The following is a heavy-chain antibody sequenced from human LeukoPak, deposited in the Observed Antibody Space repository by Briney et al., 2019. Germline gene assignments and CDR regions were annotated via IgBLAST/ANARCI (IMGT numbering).Heavy chain of an antibody. CDR1: GYTFTSYY. V-gene: IGHV1-46*01. CDR2: INPSGGST. D-gene: IGHD1-1*01. CDR3: ARDGTTTRGAFDI. Sequence: GASVKVSCKVSGYTFTSYYMHWVRQAPGQGLEWMGIINPSGGSTSYAQKFQGRVTMTRDTSTSTVYMELSSLRSEDTAVYYCARDGTTTRGAFDIWGQGTMVTVSS. J-gene: IGHJ3*02.